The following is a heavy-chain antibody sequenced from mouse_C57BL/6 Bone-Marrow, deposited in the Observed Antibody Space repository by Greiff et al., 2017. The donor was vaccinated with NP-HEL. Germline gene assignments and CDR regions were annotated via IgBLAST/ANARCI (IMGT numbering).Heavy chain of an antibody. Sequence: QVQLKESGPGLVKPSQSLFLTCSITGFPITSGYYWIWIRQSPGKPLEWMGYITHSGETFYNPSLQSPISITRETSKNQFFLQLNSVTTEDTAMYYCAGAPTTVVGYWYFDVWGTGTTVTVSS. D-gene: IGHD1-1*01. J-gene: IGHJ1*03. V-gene: IGHV12-3*01. CDR3: AGAPTTVVGYWYFDV. CDR1: GFPITSGYY. CDR2: ITHSGET.